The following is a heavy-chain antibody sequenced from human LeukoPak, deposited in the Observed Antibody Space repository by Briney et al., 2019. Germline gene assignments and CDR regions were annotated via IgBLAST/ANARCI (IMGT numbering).Heavy chain of an antibody. CDR3: ARQPSSYSPLDY. V-gene: IGHV5-10-1*01. J-gene: IGHJ4*02. CDR2: IDPSDSYT. Sequence: PGESLKISCKGSGYSFTSYWISWVRQMPGKGLEWMGRIDPSDSYTNYSPSFQGHVTISADKSISTAYLQWSSMKASDTAMYYCARQPSSYSPLDYWGQGTLVTVSS. CDR1: GYSFTSYW. D-gene: IGHD1-26*01.